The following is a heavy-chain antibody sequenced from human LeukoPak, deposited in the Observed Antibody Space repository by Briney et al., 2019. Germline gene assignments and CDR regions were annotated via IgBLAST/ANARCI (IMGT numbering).Heavy chain of an antibody. V-gene: IGHV1-18*01. CDR2: ISAYNGNT. J-gene: IGHJ4*02. CDR1: GYTFTSYG. Sequence: ASVKVSCKASGYTFTSYGISWVRQAPGQGLEWMGWISAYNGNTNYAQKFQGRVTITADESTSTAYMELSSLRAEDTAVYYCAKDQLAMYYDILTGYYINPAFDYWGQGTLVTVSS. CDR3: AKDQLAMYYDILTGYYINPAFDY. D-gene: IGHD3-9*01.